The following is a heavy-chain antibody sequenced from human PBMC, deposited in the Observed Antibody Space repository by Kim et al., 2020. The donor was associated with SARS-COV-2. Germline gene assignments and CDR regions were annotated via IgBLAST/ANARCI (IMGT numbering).Heavy chain of an antibody. V-gene: IGHV3-23*01. Sequence: GGSLRLSCAASGFTFSSYDMSWVRQTPGKRLELVSSITASGSSTAYTDSVKGRFTISRDNSKNTLYMQMNSLRVEDTAVYYCANRGGAARFDWGQGTLVT. J-gene: IGHJ4*02. D-gene: IGHD3-3*01. CDR2: ITASGSST. CDR1: GFTFSSYD. CDR3: ANRGGAARFD.